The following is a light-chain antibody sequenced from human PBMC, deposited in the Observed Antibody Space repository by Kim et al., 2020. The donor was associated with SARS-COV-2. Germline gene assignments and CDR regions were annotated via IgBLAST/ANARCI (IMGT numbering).Light chain of an antibody. Sequence: DIQMTQSPSTLSASVGDRVTITCRASQSISSWLAWYQQKPGEAPKLLIYKASSLESGVPSRFSGSGSGTEFTLTISSLQPDDFATYYCQQYNSYPYSLGQGTKLEIK. CDR3: QQYNSYPYS. V-gene: IGKV1-5*03. CDR2: KAS. J-gene: IGKJ2*01. CDR1: QSISSW.